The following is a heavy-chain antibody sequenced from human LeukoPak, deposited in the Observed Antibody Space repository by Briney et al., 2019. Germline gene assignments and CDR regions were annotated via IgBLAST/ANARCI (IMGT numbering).Heavy chain of an antibody. CDR1: GGSISSGGNH. V-gene: IGHV4-39*01. D-gene: IGHD1-1*01. J-gene: IGHJ3*02. CDR2: GYYSGTT. CDR3: ARWVTTSTTGAFDI. Sequence: SETLSLTCTVPGGSISSGGNHWGWIRQAPGKGLEWIGSGYYSGTTYYNPSLKRRVTIYADTSKSQFSLKLSSVTAADTAVYHCARWVTTSTTGAFDIWGQGTMVTVSS.